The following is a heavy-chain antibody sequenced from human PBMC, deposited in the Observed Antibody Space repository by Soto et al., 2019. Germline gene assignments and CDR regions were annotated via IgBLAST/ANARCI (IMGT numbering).Heavy chain of an antibody. D-gene: IGHD3-3*01. CDR3: ARFWSPDWFDP. CDR2: IYHSGST. V-gene: IGHV4-31*03. J-gene: IGHJ5*02. CDR1: GGSISSGGYY. Sequence: PSETLSLTFTVSGGSISSGGYYWSWIRQHPGEGLEWIGYIYHSGSTYYNPSLKSRVTIPVDTSKNQFSLKLSSVTAADTAVYYSARFWSPDWFDPGCQGTLVTVSS.